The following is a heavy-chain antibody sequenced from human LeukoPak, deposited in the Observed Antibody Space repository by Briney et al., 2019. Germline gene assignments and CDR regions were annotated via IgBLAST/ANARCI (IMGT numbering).Heavy chain of an antibody. CDR2: IYIGGKT. CDR3: TLQNYGMDV. J-gene: IGHJ6*02. Sequence: GGSLRLSCGASGFTVRNNYMSWVRQAPGKGLEWVSGIYIGGKTYYADSVKGRFTISRDNSKNTLYLQMGSLRVDDTGVYYCTLQNYGMDVWGQGTTVIVSS. CDR1: GFTVRNNY. V-gene: IGHV3-66*02.